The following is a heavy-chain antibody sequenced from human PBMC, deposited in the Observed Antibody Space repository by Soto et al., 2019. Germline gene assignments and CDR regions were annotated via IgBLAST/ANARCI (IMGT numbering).Heavy chain of an antibody. Sequence: QTLSLTCAISGDSVSSNSAAWNWIRQSPSRGLEWLGRTYYRSKWYNDYAVSVKSRITINQDTSKNQFSLQLNSVTPEDTAVYYCARMVSGWYATRAYFDYWGQGTMVTVSS. CDR1: GDSVSSNSAA. J-gene: IGHJ4*02. CDR3: ARMVSGWYATRAYFDY. V-gene: IGHV6-1*01. CDR2: TYYRSKWYN. D-gene: IGHD6-19*01.